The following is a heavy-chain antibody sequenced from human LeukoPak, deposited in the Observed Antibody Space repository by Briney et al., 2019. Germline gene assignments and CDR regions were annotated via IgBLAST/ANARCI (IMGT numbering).Heavy chain of an antibody. D-gene: IGHD3-10*01. CDR1: GYSISSGYY. CDR3: AKSNGYGLVDI. V-gene: IGHV4-38-2*02. Sequence: SETLSLTCTVSGYSISSGYYWGWIRQPPGKGLEWIGSIYHSGSTYYNPSLKSRVTMSVDTSKNQFSLKLTSVTAADTAVYYCAKSNGYGLVDIWGQGTMVTVSS. CDR2: IYHSGST. J-gene: IGHJ3*02.